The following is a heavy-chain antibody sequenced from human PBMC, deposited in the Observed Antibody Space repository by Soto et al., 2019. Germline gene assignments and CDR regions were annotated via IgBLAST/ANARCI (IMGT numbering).Heavy chain of an antibody. D-gene: IGHD1-1*01. Sequence: QVQLVESGGGVVQPGRSLRLSCAASGFTFSSYAMHWVRQAPGKGLEWVAVISYDGSNKYYADSVKGRFTISRDNSKNTLYTQMNSLRAEDTAVYYCARDRLRYNWNDFPYYYYGMDVWGPGTTVSVSS. V-gene: IGHV3-30-3*01. J-gene: IGHJ6*02. CDR3: ARDRLRYNWNDFPYYYYGMDV. CDR2: ISYDGSNK. CDR1: GFTFSSYA.